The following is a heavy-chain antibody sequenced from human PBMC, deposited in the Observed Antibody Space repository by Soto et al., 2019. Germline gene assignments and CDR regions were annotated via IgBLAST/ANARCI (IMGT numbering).Heavy chain of an antibody. CDR2: VYPTGSA. V-gene: IGHV4-4*07. CDR3: ATYTRGTGYFDY. CDR1: GDALNSYS. D-gene: IGHD6-19*01. Sequence: SETLSLTCTVSGDALNSYSYNWIRQPAGEGLEWIGRVYPTGSAXYXXXLXXXXXXXXDTSQXQFSLKLNSVTAADTAVYYCATYTRGTGYFDYWGQGALVTVSS. J-gene: IGHJ4*02.